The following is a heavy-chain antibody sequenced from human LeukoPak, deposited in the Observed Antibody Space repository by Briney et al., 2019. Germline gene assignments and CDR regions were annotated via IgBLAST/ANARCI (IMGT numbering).Heavy chain of an antibody. V-gene: IGHV1-18*01. CDR2: ISAYNGNT. CDR1: GYTFTSYG. CDR3: ASRSTYCRGGSCYRIPFDY. Sequence: ASVKVSCKASGYTFTSYGISWVRQAPGQGLEWMGWISAYNGNTNYAQKLQGRVTMTTDTSTSTAYMELRSLRSDDTAVYYCASRSTYCRGGSCYRIPFDYWGQGTLVTVSS. D-gene: IGHD2-15*01. J-gene: IGHJ4*02.